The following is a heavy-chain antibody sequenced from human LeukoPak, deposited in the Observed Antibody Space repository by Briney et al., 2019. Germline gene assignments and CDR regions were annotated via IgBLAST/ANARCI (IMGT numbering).Heavy chain of an antibody. V-gene: IGHV4-30-4*01. CDR1: GGSISSGDYY. D-gene: IGHD6-19*01. J-gene: IGHJ4*02. CDR2: IYYSGST. Sequence: SETLSLTCAVSGGSISSGDYYWSWIRQPPGKGLEWIGYIYYSGSTYYNPSLKSRVTISVDTSKNQFSLKLSSVTAADTAVYYCARDSGGSGWCDYWGQGTLVTVSS. CDR3: ARDSGGSGWCDY.